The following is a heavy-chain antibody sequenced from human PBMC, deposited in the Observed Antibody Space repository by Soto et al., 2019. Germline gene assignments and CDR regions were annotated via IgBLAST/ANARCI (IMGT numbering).Heavy chain of an antibody. CDR3: ARDPESSSSVRSYYYYYYMDV. CDR2: ISAYNGNT. Sequence: ASVKVSCKASGYTFTSYGISWVRQAPGQGLEWMGWISAYNGNTNYAQKLQGRVTMTTDTSTSTAYMELRSLRSDDTAVYYCARDPESSSSVRSYYYYYYMDVWGKGTTVPVSS. CDR1: GYTFTSYG. D-gene: IGHD6-6*01. V-gene: IGHV1-18*01. J-gene: IGHJ6*03.